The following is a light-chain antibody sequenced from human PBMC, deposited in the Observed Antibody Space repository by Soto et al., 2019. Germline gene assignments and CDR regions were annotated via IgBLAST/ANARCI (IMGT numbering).Light chain of an antibody. CDR3: QKYGSSPIN. Sequence: EIVLAQSTGTLSLFPGEIATLSCRASQSVSSTYLAWYQQKPGQAPRLLIYGASSRATGIPDRFSGSGSGTDFTLSISRLEPEDFAVYFCQKYGSSPINCGQGTRREIK. V-gene: IGKV3-20*01. CDR1: QSVSSTY. CDR2: GAS. J-gene: IGKJ5*01.